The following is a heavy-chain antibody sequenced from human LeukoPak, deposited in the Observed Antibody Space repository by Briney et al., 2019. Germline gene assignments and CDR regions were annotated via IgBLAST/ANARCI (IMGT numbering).Heavy chain of an antibody. CDR3: ASGPYY. CDR2: INHSGST. V-gene: IGHV4-30-2*01. J-gene: IGHJ4*02. CDR1: GGSISSGGYS. D-gene: IGHD3/OR15-3a*01. Sequence: PSETLSLTCAVSGGSISSGGYSWSWIRQPPGKGLEWIGEINHSGSTNYNPSLKSRVTISVDTSKNQFSLKLSSVTAADTAVYYCASGPYYWGQGTLVTVSS.